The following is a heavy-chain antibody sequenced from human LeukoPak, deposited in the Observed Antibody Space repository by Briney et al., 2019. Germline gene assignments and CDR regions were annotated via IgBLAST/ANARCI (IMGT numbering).Heavy chain of an antibody. J-gene: IGHJ5*02. D-gene: IGHD3-22*01. V-gene: IGHV1-18*01. Sequence: GSSVKVSCKASGYTFTSYGISWVRQAPGQGLEWMGWISAYNGNTKYAQKLQGRVTMTTDTSTSTAYMGLRSLRSDDTAVYYCARSIAYYYDHNGYNWFDPWGQGTLVTVPS. CDR1: GYTFTSYG. CDR2: ISAYNGNT. CDR3: ARSIAYYYDHNGYNWFDP.